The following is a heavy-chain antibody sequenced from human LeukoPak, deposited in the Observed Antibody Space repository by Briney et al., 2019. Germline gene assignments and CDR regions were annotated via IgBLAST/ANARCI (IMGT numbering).Heavy chain of an antibody. D-gene: IGHD3-9*01. CDR3: ARDRELRYFDWLSPGPFDP. V-gene: IGHV3-7*01. J-gene: IGHJ5*02. CDR1: GFTFSSYW. CDR2: IKQDGSEK. Sequence: GGSLRLSCAASGFTFSSYWMSWVRQAPGKGLEWVANIKQDGSEKYYVDSVKGRFTISRDNAKNSLYLQMNSLRAEDTAVYYCARDRELRYFDWLSPGPFDPWGQGTLVTVSS.